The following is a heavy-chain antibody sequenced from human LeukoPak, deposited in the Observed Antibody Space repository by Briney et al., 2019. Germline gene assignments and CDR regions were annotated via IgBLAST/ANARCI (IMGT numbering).Heavy chain of an antibody. D-gene: IGHD3-10*01. V-gene: IGHV4-59*01. CDR1: GGSIGSYY. CDR2: IYYSGST. Sequence: SETLSLTCTVSGGSIGSYYWSWIRQPPGKGLEWIGYIYYSGSTNYNPSLKSRVTISVDTSKNQFSLKLSSVTAADTAVYYCASQAYYGSGSFDYWGQGTLVTVSS. CDR3: ASQAYYGSGSFDY. J-gene: IGHJ4*02.